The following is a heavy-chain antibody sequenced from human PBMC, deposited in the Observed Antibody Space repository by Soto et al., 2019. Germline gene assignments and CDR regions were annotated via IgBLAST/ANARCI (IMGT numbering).Heavy chain of an antibody. V-gene: IGHV2-5*02. J-gene: IGHJ5*02. Sequence: SGPTLVNPTQTPTLTSTLSGFSLSTSGVGVGWIRQPPGKALEWLALIYWDDDKRYSPSLKSRLTITRDTSKNQVVLTMTNMDPVDTATYYCAHRGDAYGGFDPWGQGTLVTVS. CDR3: AHRGDAYGGFDP. D-gene: IGHD3-16*01. CDR1: GFSLSTSGVG. CDR2: IYWDDDK.